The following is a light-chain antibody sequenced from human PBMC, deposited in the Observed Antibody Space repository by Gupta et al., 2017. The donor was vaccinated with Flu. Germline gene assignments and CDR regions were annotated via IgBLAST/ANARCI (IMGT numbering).Light chain of an antibody. V-gene: IGKV3-20*01. CDR2: EKS. Sequence: EIVLTQSPGTLSLSPGERATLSCRSSQSVRSSDLAWYQQKPGQDPRLLIYEKSTRATGSPERFSGSGSGADFTLTISRLEPEDFAMYYCQQYGSSPPYSFGQGTKLEI. CDR3: QQYGSSPPYS. CDR1: QSVRSSD. J-gene: IGKJ2*03.